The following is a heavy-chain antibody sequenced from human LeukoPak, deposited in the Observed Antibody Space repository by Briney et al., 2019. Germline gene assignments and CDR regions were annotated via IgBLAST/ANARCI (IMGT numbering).Heavy chain of an antibody. Sequence: SETLSLTCTVSGGSISSYYWSWIRQPPGKGLEWIGYIYYSGSAYYSPSLKTRVTISVDTSKNQFSLKLTSVTAADTAVYYCARSTFSSNWNLWGQGTLVTVSS. J-gene: IGHJ4*02. V-gene: IGHV4-59*08. CDR3: ARSTFSSNWNL. CDR2: IYYSGSA. CDR1: GGSISSYY. D-gene: IGHD6-13*01.